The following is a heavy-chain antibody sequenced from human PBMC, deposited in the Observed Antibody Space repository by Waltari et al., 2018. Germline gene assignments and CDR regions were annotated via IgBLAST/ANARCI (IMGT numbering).Heavy chain of an antibody. J-gene: IGHJ1*01. Sequence: QLQLQESGPGLVKPSETLSLTCTVSGCSISTNYNGGWIRQPPGKGLAWMGNMQYRGGTFYNPALKSRVTISLDTSKNQFSLRLSSVGAADTAVYFCGRIAFGDEGGYFQHWGQGTLVTVSS. V-gene: IGHV4-39*01. CDR1: GCSISTNYN. D-gene: IGHD4-17*01. CDR3: GRIAFGDEGGYFQH. CDR2: MQYRGGT.